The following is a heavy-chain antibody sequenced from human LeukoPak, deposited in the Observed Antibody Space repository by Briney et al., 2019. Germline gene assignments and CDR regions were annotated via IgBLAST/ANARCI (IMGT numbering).Heavy chain of an antibody. Sequence: ASVKVSCKASGYTFTSNDINWVRQATGQGLEWMGWMNANSGNTGYAQTFQGRVTMTRDASISTAYLELSSLTSDDTAVYYCARGAGSHGQDWFDPWGQGTLVTVSS. CDR2: MNANSGNT. V-gene: IGHV1-8*01. CDR3: ARGAGSHGQDWFDP. J-gene: IGHJ5*02. CDR1: GYTFTSND. D-gene: IGHD2-15*01.